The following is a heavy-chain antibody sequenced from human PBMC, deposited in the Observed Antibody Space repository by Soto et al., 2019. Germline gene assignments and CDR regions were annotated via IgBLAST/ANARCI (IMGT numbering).Heavy chain of an antibody. D-gene: IGHD4-17*01. V-gene: IGHV3-23*01. Sequence: EVQLLESGGGLVQPGGSLRLSCAASGFTFSSYAMSWVRQAPGKGLEWVSAISGSGGSTYYADSVKGRFTISRDNSKNTLYLQMNSLSAEDTAVYYCAKDWVTTVTTRYYYYYYMDVWGKGTTVTVSS. J-gene: IGHJ6*03. CDR1: GFTFSSYA. CDR3: AKDWVTTVTTRYYYYYYMDV. CDR2: ISGSGGST.